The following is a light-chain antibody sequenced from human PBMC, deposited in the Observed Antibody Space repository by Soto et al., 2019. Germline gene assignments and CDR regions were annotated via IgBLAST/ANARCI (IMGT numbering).Light chain of an antibody. CDR2: DVN. J-gene: IGLJ3*02. CDR1: SSDIGAYNF. Sequence: QSALTQPASVSGSPGQSITISCTGTSSDIGAYNFVSWYQQHPGKAPKLMLYDVNIRPSGVSNRFSGSKSGNTASLTISGLQAEDEADYYCAAWDDSLSGPWVFGGGTKLTVL. V-gene: IGLV2-14*03. CDR3: AAWDDSLSGPWV.